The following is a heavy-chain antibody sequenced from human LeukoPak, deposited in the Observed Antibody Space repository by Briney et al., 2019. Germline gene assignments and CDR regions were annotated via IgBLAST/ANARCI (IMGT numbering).Heavy chain of an antibody. Sequence: SETLSLTCAVCGGSFSGYYWSWIRQPPGKGLEWIGEINHSGSTNYNPSLKSRVTISVDTSKNQFSLKLSSVTAADTAVYYCACGYGDYAWFDPWGQGTLVTVSS. CDR3: ACGYGDYAWFDP. V-gene: IGHV4-34*01. CDR2: INHSGST. J-gene: IGHJ5*02. D-gene: IGHD4-17*01. CDR1: GGSFSGYY.